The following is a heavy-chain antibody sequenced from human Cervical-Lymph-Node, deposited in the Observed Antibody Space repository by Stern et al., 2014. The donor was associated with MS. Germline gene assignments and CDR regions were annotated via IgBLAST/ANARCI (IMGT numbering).Heavy chain of an antibody. CDR3: AATQPLMGEDGSRLEAIDYYYGMDV. J-gene: IGHJ6*02. Sequence: QVQLQESGPGLVKPSQTLSLTCAVSGGSISSRIYYWSWIRQAAGKGLEWIGRIYVSGGPNYNPPRGGSAPVSVDTAKNQISRRRSSVTAADTAVYFCAATQPLMGEDGSRLEAIDYYYGMDVWGQGTTVTVSS. CDR2: IYVSGGP. V-gene: IGHV4-61*02. CDR1: GGSISSRIYY. D-gene: IGHD3-16*01.